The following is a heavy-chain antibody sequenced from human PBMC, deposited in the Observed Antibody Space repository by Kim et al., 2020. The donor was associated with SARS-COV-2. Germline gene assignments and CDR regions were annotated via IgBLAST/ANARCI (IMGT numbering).Heavy chain of an antibody. V-gene: IGHV1-69*13. CDR3: ASPYYYGSGSYATPDLYYYYGMDV. D-gene: IGHD3-10*01. CDR1: GGTFSSYA. CDR2: IISIFGTA. Sequence: SVKVSCKASGGTFSSYAISWVRQAPGQGLEWMGGIISIFGTANYAQKFQGRVTITADESTSTAYMELSSLRSEDTAVYYCASPYYYGSGSYATPDLYYYYGMDVWGQGTTVTVSS. J-gene: IGHJ6*02.